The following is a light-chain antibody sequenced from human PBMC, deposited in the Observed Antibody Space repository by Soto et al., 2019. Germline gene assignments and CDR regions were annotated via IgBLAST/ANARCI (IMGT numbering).Light chain of an antibody. CDR3: SSYAGINNLGV. CDR1: SSDVGGYKY. CDR2: EVN. Sequence: QSALTQPPSASGSPGQSVTISCTGISSDVGGYKYVSWYQQHPGKAPKLMIFEVNKRPSGVPDRFSGSKSGNTASLTVSGLQAEDEADYYCSSYAGINNLGVFGTGTKVTVL. V-gene: IGLV2-8*01. J-gene: IGLJ1*01.